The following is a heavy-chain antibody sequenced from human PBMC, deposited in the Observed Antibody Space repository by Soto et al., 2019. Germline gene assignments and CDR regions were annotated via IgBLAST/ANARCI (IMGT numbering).Heavy chain of an antibody. J-gene: IGHJ3*01. CDR3: ARTKTGYAFDV. CDR2: IYYRGNT. CDR1: GGSISGYY. Sequence: SETLSLTCTVSGGSISGYYWTWIRQPPGKGLEWIGFIYYRGNTNYNPSLKSRVTISMDTSKNHFALKLNSVTAADTAVYYCARTKTGYAFDVWGQGTMVTVSS. D-gene: IGHD2-8*01. V-gene: IGHV4-59*08.